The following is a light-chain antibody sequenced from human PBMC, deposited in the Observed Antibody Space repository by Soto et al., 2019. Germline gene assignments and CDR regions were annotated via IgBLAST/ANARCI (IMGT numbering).Light chain of an antibody. V-gene: IGLV1-44*01. CDR3: AAWDDSLNGVV. Sequence: QSVLTQPPSSSGTPGQRVTISCSGSSSNIGSNSVDWYQQLSGMAPKLLMLRDSHRPSGVPDRFSGSRSGTSASLAISGLQSEDEADYSCAAWDDSLNGVVFGGGTKLTVL. J-gene: IGLJ2*01. CDR1: SSNIGSNS. CDR2: RDS.